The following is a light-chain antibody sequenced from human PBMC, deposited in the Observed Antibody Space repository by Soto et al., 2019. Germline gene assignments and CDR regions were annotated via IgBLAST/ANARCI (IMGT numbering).Light chain of an antibody. CDR1: QTVSNNY. J-gene: IGKJ1*01. V-gene: IGKV3-20*01. CDR3: QQYGNSPWT. Sequence: EIVLRQSPGTLSLSPGERPTLSCRASQTVSNNYLAWYQQKPGQAHRLLIFDASFRATDIPGTFSGSGSGTDFTLTITRLEPEDFAVYHCQQYGNSPWTFGPGTRWIS. CDR2: DAS.